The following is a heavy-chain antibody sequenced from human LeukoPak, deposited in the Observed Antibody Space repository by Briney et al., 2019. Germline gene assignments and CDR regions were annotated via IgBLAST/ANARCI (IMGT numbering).Heavy chain of an antibody. CDR1: GFTFSSYW. V-gene: IGHV3-7*01. Sequence: GGSLRLSCAASGFTFSSYWMSWVRQAPGKGLEWVANIKQDGSEKYYVDSVKGRFTISRDNAKKSLYLQMSSLRAEDTAVYYCARATTYDILTGFSDYWGQGTLVTVSS. CDR2: IKQDGSEK. J-gene: IGHJ4*02. CDR3: ARATTYDILTGFSDY. D-gene: IGHD3-9*01.